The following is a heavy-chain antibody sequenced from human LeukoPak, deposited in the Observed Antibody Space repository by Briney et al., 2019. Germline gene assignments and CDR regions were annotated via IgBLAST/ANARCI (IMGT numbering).Heavy chain of an antibody. CDR3: ARGLVPGFLDY. V-gene: IGHV3-74*01. D-gene: IGHD4-11*01. CDR1: GFTFSSSW. J-gene: IGHJ4*02. Sequence: RGSLRLSCAASGFTFSSSWMYWVRQAPGKGLVWVSRINSDESITTYADSVKGRFTISRDNAKNTLYLQMNSLRAEDTAVYYCARGLVPGFLDYWGQGTPVT. CDR2: INSDESIT.